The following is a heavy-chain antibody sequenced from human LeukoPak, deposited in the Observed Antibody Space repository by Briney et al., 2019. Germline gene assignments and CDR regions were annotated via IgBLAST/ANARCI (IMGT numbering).Heavy chain of an antibody. Sequence: GGSLRLSCAASGFTFSSYWMSWVRQAPGKGLEWVANIKQDGSGKYYVDSVKGRFTISRDNAKNSLYLQMNSLRAEDTAVYYCARAGSSWYDKTGFDYWGQGTLVTVSS. V-gene: IGHV3-7*01. D-gene: IGHD6-13*01. CDR3: ARAGSSWYDKTGFDY. CDR1: GFTFSSYW. CDR2: IKQDGSGK. J-gene: IGHJ4*02.